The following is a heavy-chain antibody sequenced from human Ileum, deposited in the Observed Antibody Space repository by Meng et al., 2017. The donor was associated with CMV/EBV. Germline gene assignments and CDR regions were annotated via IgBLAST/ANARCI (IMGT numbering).Heavy chain of an antibody. CDR1: GGSINSNNYY. Sequence: QVPLQESGPGRGNPSETLSLTCTVSGGSINSNNYYWGWIRQPPGKGLEWIGSIYYNGNTPYNPSLKSRVTISLDTSKNQFSLRLSSVTAADTAVYYCARDITGSHFDHWGQGVLVTVSS. V-gene: IGHV4-39*07. CDR3: ARDITGSHFDH. CDR2: IYYNGNT. D-gene: IGHD1-20*01. J-gene: IGHJ4*02.